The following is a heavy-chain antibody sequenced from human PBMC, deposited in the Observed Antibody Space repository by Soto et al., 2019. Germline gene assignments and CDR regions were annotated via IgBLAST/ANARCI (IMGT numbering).Heavy chain of an antibody. Sequence: EVQLVESGGGLVQPGGSLRVSCAASGFTFSTYSMNWVRQAPGKGLEWVSYMSSRSLTIYYTDSVKGRFTFSRDNAKNSLYLQMNSMRDEDTAVYYCARGGSSSDNGMDVWSQGTTVTVSS. V-gene: IGHV3-48*02. CDR1: GFTFSTYS. D-gene: IGHD6-6*01. CDR3: ARGGSSSDNGMDV. CDR2: MSSRSLTI. J-gene: IGHJ6*02.